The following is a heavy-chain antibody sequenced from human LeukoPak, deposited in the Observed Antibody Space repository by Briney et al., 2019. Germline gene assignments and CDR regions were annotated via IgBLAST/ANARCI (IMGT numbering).Heavy chain of an antibody. CDR1: GGSISRYY. V-gene: IGHV4-59*01. CDR2: IYYRGST. Sequence: SETLSLTCSVSGGSISRYYWSWIRQPPGKGLEWMGYIYYRGSTNYNPSLKSRVTISVDTSKNQFSLNLNSVTAADTAVYYCARDGHRMYYYDTSAYRFDYWGQGTLVTVSS. D-gene: IGHD3-22*01. J-gene: IGHJ4*02. CDR3: ARDGHRMYYYDTSAYRFDY.